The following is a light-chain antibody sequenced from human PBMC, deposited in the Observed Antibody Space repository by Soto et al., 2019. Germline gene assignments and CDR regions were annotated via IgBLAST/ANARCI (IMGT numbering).Light chain of an antibody. CDR3: SSYTTTNTYV. J-gene: IGLJ1*01. CDR1: SSDIGAYNS. Sequence: QSVLTQPASVSGSPGQSITISCTGTSSDIGAYNSVSWYQQHPGKAPKLMIYEVSNRSSGVSNRFSGSKSGNTASLTISGLQAEDEADYHCSSYTTTNTYVFGTGTKLTVL. CDR2: EVS. V-gene: IGLV2-14*01.